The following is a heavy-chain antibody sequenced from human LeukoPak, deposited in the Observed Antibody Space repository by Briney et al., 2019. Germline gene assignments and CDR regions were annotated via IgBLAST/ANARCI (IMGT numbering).Heavy chain of an antibody. CDR2: INHSGST. V-gene: IGHV4-34*01. Sequence: SETLSLTCAVYGGSFSGYYWSWMRQPPGKGLEWIGEINHSGSTNYNPSLKSRVTISVDTSKNQFSLKLSSVTAADTAVYYCARGVVVVVPAYYYYMDVWGKGTTVTVSS. CDR3: ARGVVVVVPAYYYYMDV. J-gene: IGHJ6*03. D-gene: IGHD2-2*01. CDR1: GGSFSGYY.